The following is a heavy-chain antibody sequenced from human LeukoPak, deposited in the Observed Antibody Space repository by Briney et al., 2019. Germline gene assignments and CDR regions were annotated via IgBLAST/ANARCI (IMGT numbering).Heavy chain of an antibody. D-gene: IGHD3-10*01. CDR1: GYSISSGYY. Sequence: PSETLSLTCAVSGYSISSGYYWGWIRQPPGKGLEWIGHIFYTGSSNYNPSLKSRVTISLDRSRNQFSLRLTSVTAADTAAYYCARAGAWQIDPWGQGTLVTVSS. CDR3: ARAGAWQIDP. CDR2: IFYTGSS. J-gene: IGHJ5*02. V-gene: IGHV4-38-2*01.